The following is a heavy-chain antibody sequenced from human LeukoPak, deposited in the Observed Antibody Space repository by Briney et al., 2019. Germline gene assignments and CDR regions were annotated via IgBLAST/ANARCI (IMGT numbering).Heavy chain of an antibody. CDR1: GFTFSNAW. V-gene: IGHV3-15*01. J-gene: IGHJ4*02. D-gene: IGHD6-13*01. CDR2: IKSKTDGGTT. CDR3: TTENLIAAGYYFDY. Sequence: GGSLRLSCAASGFTFSNAWMSWVRQAPGKGLEWVGRIKSKTDGGTTDYAAPVKGRFTISRDDSKNTLYLQMTSLKTEDTAVYYCTTENLIAAGYYFDYGGQGTLVTVSS.